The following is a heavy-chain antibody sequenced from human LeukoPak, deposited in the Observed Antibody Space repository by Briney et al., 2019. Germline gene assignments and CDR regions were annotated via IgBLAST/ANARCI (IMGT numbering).Heavy chain of an antibody. CDR1: GVTFSSCA. Sequence: PGRSLRLSCAASGVTFSSCAMTWVRQASGKGQEWVSSISGSGATTYYADSVKGRLTISRDNSNNTVYLQMNSLRAEDTAVYYCAKDQSRVGASDPFDYWGQGMQVGVSS. D-gene: IGHD1-26*01. CDR3: AKDQSRVGASDPFDY. J-gene: IGHJ4*02. CDR2: ISGSGATT. V-gene: IGHV3-23*01.